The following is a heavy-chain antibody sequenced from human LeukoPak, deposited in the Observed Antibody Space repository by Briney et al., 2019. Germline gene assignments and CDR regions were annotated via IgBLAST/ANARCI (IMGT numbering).Heavy chain of an antibody. CDR1: GGSFSGYY. V-gene: IGHV4-34*01. CDR3: ATPSRSTSCIGY. D-gene: IGHD2-2*01. Sequence: SETLSLTCAVYGGSFSGYYWSWIRQPPGKGLEWIGEINHSGSNNYNPFLKSRVTTTVDTYKNQFSLKLSSVTAAATAVYYCATPSRSTSCIGYWGQGTLVTVSS. J-gene: IGHJ4*02. CDR2: INHSGSN.